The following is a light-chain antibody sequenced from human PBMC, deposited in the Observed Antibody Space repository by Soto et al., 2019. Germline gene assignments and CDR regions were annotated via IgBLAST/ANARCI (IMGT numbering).Light chain of an antibody. J-gene: IGLJ1*01. Sequence: QSALTQPASVSGSPGQSITISCTGTSSDVGGYNYVSWYQQHPGKAPKLMIYDVSSRPSGVSNRFSGSKSGNTASLTISGLQAEDEADYYCRSYTSSSTSYVFGTGTKVTVL. CDR2: DVS. V-gene: IGLV2-14*01. CDR3: RSYTSSSTSYV. CDR1: SSDVGGYNY.